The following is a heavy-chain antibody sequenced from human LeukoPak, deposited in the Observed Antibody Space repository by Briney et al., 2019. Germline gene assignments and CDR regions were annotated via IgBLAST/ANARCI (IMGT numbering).Heavy chain of an antibody. V-gene: IGHV4-59*01. Sequence: SETLSLTCSVSDDSITMYYGTWIRQPPGKGLEWIGYIYYSGSTNYNPSLKSRVTISVDTSKNQFSLKLSSVTAADTAVYYCARVGGDSSSWGLFDYWGQGTLVTVSS. CDR3: ARVGGDSSSWGLFDY. D-gene: IGHD6-6*01. CDR2: IYYSGST. J-gene: IGHJ4*02. CDR1: DDSITMYY.